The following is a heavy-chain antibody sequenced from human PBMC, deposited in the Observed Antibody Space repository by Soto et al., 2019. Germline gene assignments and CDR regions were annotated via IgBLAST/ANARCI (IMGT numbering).Heavy chain of an antibody. D-gene: IGHD6-13*01. V-gene: IGHV1-2*02. CDR1: GFTFSAYY. CDR3: ARSLLDEYSSSWRSAYYGMDV. CDR2: INPNSGGT. J-gene: IGHJ6*02. Sequence: QVQLVQSGAELKKPGASVKVSCKASGFTFSAYYIYWVRQAPGHGLEWIGWINPNSGGTNNAQKFQGRVTMMRDTSTSTVYMELSALIPDDTAVYYCARSLLDEYSSSWRSAYYGMDVWGQGTTVTVSS.